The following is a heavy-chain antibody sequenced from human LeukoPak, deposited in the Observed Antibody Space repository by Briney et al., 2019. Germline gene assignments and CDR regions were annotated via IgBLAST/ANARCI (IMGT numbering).Heavy chain of an antibody. CDR2: ISWNSGSI. CDR3: AKGKAGWARGAEILEWLSRDYYYYGMDV. CDR1: GFTFDDYA. V-gene: IGHV3-9*01. D-gene: IGHD3-3*01. Sequence: GGSLRLSCPASGFTFDDYAMHWVRQAPGKGLEGVSGISWNSGSIGYADSVKDRFTISRDNAKNALYLQMNSLRAEVTALYYCAKGKAGWARGAEILEWLSRDYYYYGMDVWGHGNTVTVS. J-gene: IGHJ6*02.